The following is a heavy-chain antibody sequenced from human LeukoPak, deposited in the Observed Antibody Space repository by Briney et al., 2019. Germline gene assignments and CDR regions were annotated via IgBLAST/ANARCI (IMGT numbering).Heavy chain of an antibody. CDR2: INPNSGGT. Sequence: GASVKVSCKASGYTFTGYYMHWVRQAPGQGREWMGWINPNSGGTNYAQKFQGRVTMTRDTSISTAYMELSRLRSDDTAVYYCARVVVVPAAHFDYWGQGTLVTVS. CDR3: ARVVVVPAAHFDY. J-gene: IGHJ4*02. CDR1: GYTFTGYY. V-gene: IGHV1-2*02. D-gene: IGHD2-2*01.